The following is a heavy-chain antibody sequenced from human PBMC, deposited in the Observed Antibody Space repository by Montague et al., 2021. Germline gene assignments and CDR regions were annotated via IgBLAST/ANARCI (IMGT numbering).Heavy chain of an antibody. J-gene: IGHJ5*01. V-gene: IGHV3-7*01. CDR1: GFSFNYYA. Sequence: SLRLSCAASGFSFNYYAMAWVRQAPGKGLEWVANINEDGSEKNYVDSVRGRFSISRDNTKNSLYLQMNSLRVEDTAVYYCARDRAAAGSWGHGTLVIVSS. D-gene: IGHD6-13*01. CDR2: INEDGSEK. CDR3: ARDRAAAGS.